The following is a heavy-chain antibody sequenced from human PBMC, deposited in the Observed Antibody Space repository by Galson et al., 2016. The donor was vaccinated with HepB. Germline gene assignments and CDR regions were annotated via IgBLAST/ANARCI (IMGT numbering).Heavy chain of an antibody. CDR1: ADTFSNNA. J-gene: IGHJ2*01. D-gene: IGHD1-26*01. CDR2: FDPEEDGKR. V-gene: IGHV1-24*01. Sequence: SVKVSCKASADTFSNNAVSWVRQSPGKGLEWMGSFDPEEDGKRLYAEKFKGRVTTTEDTSTDAAYMELSRLTSEDTANYFCALGASVPVGGDWYFHLWGRGTLVTVSS. CDR3: ALGASVPVGGDWYFHL.